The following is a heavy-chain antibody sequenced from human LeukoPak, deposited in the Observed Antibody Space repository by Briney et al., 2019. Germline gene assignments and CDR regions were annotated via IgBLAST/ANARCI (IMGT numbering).Heavy chain of an antibody. J-gene: IGHJ4*02. CDR1: GGSISSSSYY. D-gene: IGHD4-17*01. CDR2: IYYSGST. V-gene: IGHV4-39*07. Sequence: SETLSLTCTVSGGSISSSSYYWGWIRQPPGKGLEWIGSIYYSGSTYYNPSLKSRVTISVDKSKNQFSLNLISVTAADTAVYYCARKDYGDHRGFDYWGQGTLVTVFS. CDR3: ARKDYGDHRGFDY.